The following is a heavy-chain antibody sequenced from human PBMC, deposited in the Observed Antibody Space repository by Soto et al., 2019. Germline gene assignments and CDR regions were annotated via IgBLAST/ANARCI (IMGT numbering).Heavy chain of an antibody. CDR2: ISAYNGNT. Sequence: GASVKVSCKASGYTFTSYGISWVRQAPGQGLEWMGWISAYNGNTNYAQKFQGWVTMTRDTSISTAYMELSRLRSDDTAVYYCARDAQPIETYDYIWGSYRRDYYYYYMDVWGKGTTVTVSS. V-gene: IGHV1-18*01. CDR3: ARDAQPIETYDYIWGSYRRDYYYYYMDV. J-gene: IGHJ6*03. CDR1: GYTFTSYG. D-gene: IGHD3-16*02.